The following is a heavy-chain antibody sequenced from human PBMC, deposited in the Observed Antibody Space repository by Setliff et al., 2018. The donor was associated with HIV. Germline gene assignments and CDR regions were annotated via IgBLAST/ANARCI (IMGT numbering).Heavy chain of an antibody. CDR3: ARVVGSSWSPGYYYYMDV. Sequence: GASVKVSCKTSGYTFSNYGLNWVRQAPGQGLEWMGWINAGNGHTKYSQKFQGRVSITRDTSASTAYMELSSLRSEDTAVYYCARVVGSSWSPGYYYYMDVWGKGTTVTVSS. J-gene: IGHJ6*03. CDR1: GYTFSNYG. CDR2: INAGNGHT. D-gene: IGHD6-13*01. V-gene: IGHV1-3*01.